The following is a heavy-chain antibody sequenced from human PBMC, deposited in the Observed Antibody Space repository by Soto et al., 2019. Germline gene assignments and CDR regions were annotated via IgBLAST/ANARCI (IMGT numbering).Heavy chain of an antibody. D-gene: IGHD2-2*01. V-gene: IGHV3-23*01. CDR2: ISANGQGI. CDR1: GFTFTYYA. J-gene: IGHJ4*02. Sequence: EVQLLESGGGLVQPGGCLRLSCTASGFTFTYYAFSWVRQAPGKGLEWVSAISANGQGIYYADSVRGRFTISRDNSKNTVFLHMDSLRAEDTAVYYCAKDRDYPRDQFHYWGQGTLVTVSS. CDR3: AKDRDYPRDQFHY.